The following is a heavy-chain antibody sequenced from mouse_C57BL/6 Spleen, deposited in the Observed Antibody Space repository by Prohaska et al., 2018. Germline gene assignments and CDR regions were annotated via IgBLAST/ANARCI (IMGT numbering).Heavy chain of an antibody. CDR1: GYTFTSYW. Sequence: QVQLQQPGAELVKPGAPVKMSCKASGYTFTSYWITWVKQWPGQGLEWSGEIYHGSGSTNYNEKFKSKATLTVDTSSSTAYMQLSSLTSEDSAVYYCAKGSNYVDWGQGTTLTVSS. CDR2: IYHGSGST. CDR3: AKGSNYVD. J-gene: IGHJ2*01. D-gene: IGHD2-5*01. V-gene: IGHV1-55*01.